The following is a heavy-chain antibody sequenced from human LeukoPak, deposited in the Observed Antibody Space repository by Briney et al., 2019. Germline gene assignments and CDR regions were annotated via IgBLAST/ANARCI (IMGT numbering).Heavy chain of an antibody. CDR3: AREGRWLQLGSFDY. D-gene: IGHD5-24*01. CDR2: ISCSGSTI. Sequence: GGSLRLSCAASGFTFSDYYMSWIRQAPGKGLEWVSYISCSGSTIYYADSVKGRLTISRDNAKNSLYLQMNSLRAEDTAVYYCAREGRWLQLGSFDYWGQGTLVTVSS. CDR1: GFTFSDYY. J-gene: IGHJ4*02. V-gene: IGHV3-11*04.